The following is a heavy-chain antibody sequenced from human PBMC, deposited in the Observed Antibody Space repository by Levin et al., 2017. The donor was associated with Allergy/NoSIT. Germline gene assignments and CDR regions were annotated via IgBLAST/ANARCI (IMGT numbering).Heavy chain of an antibody. CDR3: ARGRPTLQHYYYYYMDV. J-gene: IGHJ6*03. Sequence: SQTLSLTCAVYGGSFSGYYWSWIRQPPGKGLEWIGEINHSGSTNYNPSLKSRVTISVDTSKNQFSLKLSSVTAADTAVYYCARGRPTLQHYYYYYMDVWGKGTTVTVSS. V-gene: IGHV4-34*01. CDR1: GGSFSGYY. D-gene: IGHD2-15*01. CDR2: INHSGST.